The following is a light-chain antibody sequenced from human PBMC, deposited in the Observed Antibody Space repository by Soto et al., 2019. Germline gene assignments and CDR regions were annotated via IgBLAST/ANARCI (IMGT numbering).Light chain of an antibody. J-gene: IGKJ1*01. CDR1: QSIDTR. CDR2: DAS. Sequence: DIQMTQFPSTLSASVGDRVTITCRASQSIDTRLAWYQQQPGKAPKLLIYDASTLERGVPSRFSGSGSGTEVTLTISRLQPDDFATFYCQQYNSYSWTFGQGTKVDIK. CDR3: QQYNSYSWT. V-gene: IGKV1-5*01.